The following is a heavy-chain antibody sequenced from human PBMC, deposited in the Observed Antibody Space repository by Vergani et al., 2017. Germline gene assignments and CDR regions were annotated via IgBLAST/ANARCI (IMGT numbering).Heavy chain of an antibody. Sequence: QLQLQESGPGLVKPSETLSLTCTVSGGSISSGSYYWSWIRQPAGKGLEWIGRIYTSGSTNYNPSLKSRVTISVDTSKNQFSLKLSSVTAADTAVYYCARVTNYGMDVWGQGTTVTVSS. V-gene: IGHV4-61*02. CDR1: GGSISSGSYY. CDR3: ARVTNYGMDV. J-gene: IGHJ6*02. CDR2: IYTSGST.